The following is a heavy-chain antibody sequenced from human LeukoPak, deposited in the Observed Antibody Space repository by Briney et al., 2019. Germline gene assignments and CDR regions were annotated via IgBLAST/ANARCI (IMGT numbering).Heavy chain of an antibody. CDR1: GGSISSGGYS. D-gene: IGHD4-17*01. J-gene: IGHJ4*02. CDR3: ARAGIDYGPPTGANFDY. CDR2: IYHSGST. V-gene: IGHV4-30-2*01. Sequence: SQTLSLTCAVSGGSISSGGYSWSWIRQPPGKGLEWIGNIYHSGSTYYNPSLKSRVTISVDRSKNQFSLKLSSVTAADTAVYYCARAGIDYGPPTGANFDYWGQGTLVTVSS.